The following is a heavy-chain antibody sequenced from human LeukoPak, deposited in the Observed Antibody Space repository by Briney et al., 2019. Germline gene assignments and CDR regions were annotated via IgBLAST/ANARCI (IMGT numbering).Heavy chain of an antibody. CDR1: GGTFSSYA. CDR3: ARGESKYNWNDRGGYYMDV. CDR2: IIPIFGTA. D-gene: IGHD1-20*01. J-gene: IGHJ6*03. Sequence: ASVKVSCKASGGTFSSYAISWVRQAPGQGLEWMGGIIPIFGTANYAQKFQGRVTITTDESTSTAYMQLSSLRSEDTAVYYCARGESKYNWNDRGGYYMDVWGKGTTVTVPS. V-gene: IGHV1-69*05.